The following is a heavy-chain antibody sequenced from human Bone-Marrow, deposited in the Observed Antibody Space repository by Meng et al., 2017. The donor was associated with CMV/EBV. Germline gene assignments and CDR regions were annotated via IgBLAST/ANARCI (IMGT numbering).Heavy chain of an antibody. J-gene: IGHJ4*02. CDR2: IIPIFGTA. D-gene: IGHD3-3*01. CDR3: ARDLADYDFWSGPPGDY. Sequence: SVKVSCKASGGTFSSYAISWVRQAPGQGLEWMGGIIPIFGTANYAQKFQGRVTITTDESTSTAYMELRSLRSDDTAVYYCARDLADYDFWSGPPGDYWGQGTLVTVSS. V-gene: IGHV1-69*05. CDR1: GGTFSSYA.